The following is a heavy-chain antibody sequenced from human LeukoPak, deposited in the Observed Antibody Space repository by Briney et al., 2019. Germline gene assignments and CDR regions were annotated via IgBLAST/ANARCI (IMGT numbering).Heavy chain of an antibody. D-gene: IGHD3-22*01. CDR3: ARLAYYDGSGYHLDY. CDR1: GYGLTSYW. Sequence: GESLKISCKSPGYGLTSYWIAWVRQMPGKGLEWMGIIYLGDSDTRYSPSFQGQVTFSGDKSITTAYLHWSSLKASDTAMYYCARLAYYDGSGYHLDYWGQGTLVTVPS. CDR2: IYLGDSDT. V-gene: IGHV5-51*01. J-gene: IGHJ4*02.